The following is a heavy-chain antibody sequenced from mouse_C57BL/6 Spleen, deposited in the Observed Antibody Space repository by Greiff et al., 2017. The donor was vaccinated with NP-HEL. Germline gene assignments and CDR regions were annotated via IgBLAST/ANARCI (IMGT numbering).Heavy chain of an antibody. CDR2: INPSSGYT. Sequence: QVQLQQSGAELARPGASVKMSCKASGYTFTSYTMHWVKQRPGQGLEWIGYINPSSGYTKYNQKFKDKATLTADKSSSTAYMQLSSLTSEDSAVYYCAREEGYYDAMDYWGQGTSVTVSS. CDR3: AREEGYYDAMDY. V-gene: IGHV1-4*01. D-gene: IGHD2-2*01. CDR1: GYTFTSYT. J-gene: IGHJ4*01.